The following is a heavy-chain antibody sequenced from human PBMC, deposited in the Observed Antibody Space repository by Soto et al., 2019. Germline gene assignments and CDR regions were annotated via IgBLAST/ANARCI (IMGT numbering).Heavy chain of an antibody. J-gene: IGHJ4*02. Sequence: DVQLLESGGGLVQPGGSLRLSCAAAGFSFSSYAMSRVRQAPGKGLEWVSTISGSDGKTFYADSVKGRFSISRDTSDNMLYLQMNSLRDDDTAVYYCARWSYLDYWGQGARVTVSS. V-gene: IGHV3-23*01. CDR2: ISGSDGKT. CDR1: GFSFSSYA. D-gene: IGHD3-3*01. CDR3: ARWSYLDY.